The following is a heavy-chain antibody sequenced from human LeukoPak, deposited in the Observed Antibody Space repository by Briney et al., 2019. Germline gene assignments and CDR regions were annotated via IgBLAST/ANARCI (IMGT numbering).Heavy chain of an antibody. CDR2: INHSGST. CDR3: AREAHIVVVPAATPFDY. J-gene: IGHJ4*02. Sequence: SETLSLTCAVYGGSFSGYYWSWIRQPPGKGLEWIGEINHSGSTNYNPSLKSRVTISVDTSKNQFSLKLSSVTAADTAVYYCAREAHIVVVPAATPFDYWGQGTLVTVSS. CDR1: GGSFSGYY. V-gene: IGHV4-34*01. D-gene: IGHD2-2*01.